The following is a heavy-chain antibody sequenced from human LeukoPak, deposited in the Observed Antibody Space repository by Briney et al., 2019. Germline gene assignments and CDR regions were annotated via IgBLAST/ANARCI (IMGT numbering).Heavy chain of an antibody. D-gene: IGHD7-27*01. V-gene: IGHV3-21*01. J-gene: IGHJ2*01. CDR2: IDTSTTYM. CDR1: GFTFSSYS. CDR3: AREAGTGERWYFDL. Sequence: PGGSLRLSCAASGFTFSSYSMNWVRQAPGKGLEWVSSIDTSTTYMTYADSVKGRFAISRDNARNSLYLQMNSLRAKDTAVYYCAREAGTGERWYFDLWGRGTLVTVSS.